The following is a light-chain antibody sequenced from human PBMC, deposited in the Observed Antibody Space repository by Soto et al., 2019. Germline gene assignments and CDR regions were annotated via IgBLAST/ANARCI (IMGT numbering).Light chain of an antibody. V-gene: IGLV2-14*01. Sequence: QSVLTQPASVSGSPGQSITISCTGTSSNVGAYDYVSWYQQHPGKAPKLMIYDVTNRPSGVSNRFSGSKSGNTASLTITGLQAEDEEDYYCSSYTGSSTRLVFGGGTKVTVL. CDR3: SSYTGSSTRLV. CDR2: DVT. J-gene: IGLJ2*01. CDR1: SSNVGAYDY.